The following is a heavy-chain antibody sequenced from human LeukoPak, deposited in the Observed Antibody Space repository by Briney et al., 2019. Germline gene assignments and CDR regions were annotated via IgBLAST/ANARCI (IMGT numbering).Heavy chain of an antibody. D-gene: IGHD2-2*02. V-gene: IGHV4-34*01. J-gene: IGHJ4*02. CDR1: GTSISGYY. CDR2: INHSGST. Sequence: SETLSLTCTVSGTSISGYYWSWIRQPPGKGLEWIGEINHSGSTNYNPSLKSRVTISVDTSKNQFSLKLSSVTAADTAVYYCASRPLVVPAAIRYWGQGTLVTVSS. CDR3: ASRPLVVPAAIRY.